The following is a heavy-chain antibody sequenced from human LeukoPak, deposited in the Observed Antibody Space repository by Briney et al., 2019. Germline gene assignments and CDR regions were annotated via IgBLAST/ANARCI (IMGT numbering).Heavy chain of an antibody. Sequence: SETLSLTCTVSGGSTSSYYWSWIRQPPGKGLEWIGYIYTSGSTNYNPSLKSRVTISVDTSKNQFSLKLSSVTAADTAVYYCARVWAWAFDIWGQGTMVTVSS. CDR3: ARVWAWAFDI. D-gene: IGHD1-14*01. CDR2: IYTSGST. J-gene: IGHJ3*02. V-gene: IGHV4-4*09. CDR1: GGSTSSYY.